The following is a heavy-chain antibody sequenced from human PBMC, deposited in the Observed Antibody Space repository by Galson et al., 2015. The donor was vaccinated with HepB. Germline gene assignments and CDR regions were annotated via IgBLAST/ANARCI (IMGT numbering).Heavy chain of an antibody. CDR3: ARQQAAATMVNIYYYYYGMDV. CDR1: GFTFSSYW. D-gene: IGHD3-10*01. CDR2: IKQDGSEK. Sequence: SLRLSCAASGFTFSSYWMSWVRQAPGKGLDWVANIKQDGSEKYYVDSVKGRFTISRDNAKNSLYLQMNSLRAEDTAVYYCARQQAAATMVNIYYYYYGMDVWGQGTTVTVSS. V-gene: IGHV3-7*03. J-gene: IGHJ6*02.